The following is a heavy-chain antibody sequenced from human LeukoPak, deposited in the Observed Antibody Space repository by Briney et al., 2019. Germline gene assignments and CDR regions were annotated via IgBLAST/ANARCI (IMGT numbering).Heavy chain of an antibody. CDR1: GFTFSSYA. Sequence: GGSLRLSCAASGFTFSSYAMSWVRQAPGKGLEWVSAISGSGGSTYYADSVKGRFTISRDNSKNTLYLQMNSLRADDTAVYYCAKERHCSSTSCYAFSWFDPWGQGTLVTVS. CDR3: AKERHCSSTSCYAFSWFDP. D-gene: IGHD2-2*01. J-gene: IGHJ5*02. CDR2: ISGSGGST. V-gene: IGHV3-23*01.